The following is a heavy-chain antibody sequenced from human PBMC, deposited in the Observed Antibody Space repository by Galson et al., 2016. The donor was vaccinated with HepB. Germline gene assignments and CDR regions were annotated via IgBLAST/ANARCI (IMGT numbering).Heavy chain of an antibody. V-gene: IGHV3-23*01. CDR1: GFTFTNYW. J-gene: IGHJ6*02. CDR2: ISGSSSSI. D-gene: IGHD1-14*01. Sequence: SLRLSCAASGFTFTNYWMNWVRQTPGKGLEWVSIISGSSSSIYYADSMKGRFTVSRDNSKNTLFLQMNSLRAEDTAIYYCAKHAEPYYYYAMDVWGQGTTVTVSS. CDR3: AKHAEPYYYYAMDV.